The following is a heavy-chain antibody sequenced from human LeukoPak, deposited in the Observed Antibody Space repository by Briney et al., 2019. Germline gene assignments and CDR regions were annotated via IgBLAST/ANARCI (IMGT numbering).Heavy chain of an antibody. CDR3: AVTTGLIDDY. CDR2: ISSSGSTI. Sequence: TGGSLRLSCAASGFTFGSYETNWVRQAPGKGLEWVSYISSSGSTIDYADSVKGRFTIPRDNAKNSLYLQMNSLRAEDTAVYYCAVTTGLIDDYWGQGTLVTVSS. D-gene: IGHD4-17*01. V-gene: IGHV3-48*03. CDR1: GFTFGSYE. J-gene: IGHJ4*02.